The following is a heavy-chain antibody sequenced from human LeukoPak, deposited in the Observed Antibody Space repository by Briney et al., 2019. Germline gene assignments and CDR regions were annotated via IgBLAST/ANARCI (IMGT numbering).Heavy chain of an antibody. Sequence: GGSLRLSCAASGFTVSSKYMTWVRQAPGKGLEWVAVISYDGSNKYYADSVKGRFTISRDNSKNTLYLQMNSLRAEDTAVYYCARDYVYWGQGTLVTVSS. V-gene: IGHV3-30-3*01. CDR2: ISYDGSNK. CDR3: ARDYVY. CDR1: GFTVSSKY. D-gene: IGHD3-16*01. J-gene: IGHJ4*02.